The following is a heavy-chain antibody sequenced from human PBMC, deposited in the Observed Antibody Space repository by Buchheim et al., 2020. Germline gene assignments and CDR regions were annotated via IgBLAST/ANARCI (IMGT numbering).Heavy chain of an antibody. CDR3: ARGFRGYCSGTSCYYFDY. CDR1: GGSISSGDYY. CDR2: IYYSGSP. V-gene: IGHV4-30-4*01. Sequence: QVQLQESGPGLVKPSQTLSLTCTVSGGSISSGDYYWSWIRQPPGKGLEWIGYIYYSGSPYYNPSIKSRVTISVDTSKNQFSLKLSSVTAADTAVYYCARGFRGYCSGTSCYYFDYWGQGTL. J-gene: IGHJ4*02. D-gene: IGHD2-15*01.